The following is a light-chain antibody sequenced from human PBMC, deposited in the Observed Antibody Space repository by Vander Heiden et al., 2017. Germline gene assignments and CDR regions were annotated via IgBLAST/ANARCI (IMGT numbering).Light chain of an antibody. V-gene: IGKV4-1*01. CDR3: QQEDSTPLT. Sequence: DIVMTQSPDSLAVSLGERATINCKSSQSVLLSSNNKNYLAWYQQKPGQPPKLLIYWASTRKSGVPDRFSGSGSGTEFTLTISSLQAEDVAVYYCQQEDSTPLTFGGRTKVEI. J-gene: IGKJ4*01. CDR2: WAS. CDR1: QSVLLSSNNKNY.